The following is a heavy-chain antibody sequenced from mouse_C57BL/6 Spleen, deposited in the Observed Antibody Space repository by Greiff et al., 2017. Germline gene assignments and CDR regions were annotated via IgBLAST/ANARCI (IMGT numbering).Heavy chain of an antibody. D-gene: IGHD2-1*01. CDR1: GYTFTSYW. Sequence: QVQLKQPGAELVMPGASVKLSCKASGYTFTSYWMHWVKQRPGQGLEWIGEIDPSDSYTNYNQKFKGKSTLTVDKSSSTAYMQLSSLTSEDSAVYYCARRVIYYGSTSYAMDYWGQGTSVTVSS. J-gene: IGHJ4*01. CDR2: IDPSDSYT. CDR3: ARRVIYYGSTSYAMDY. V-gene: IGHV1-69*01.